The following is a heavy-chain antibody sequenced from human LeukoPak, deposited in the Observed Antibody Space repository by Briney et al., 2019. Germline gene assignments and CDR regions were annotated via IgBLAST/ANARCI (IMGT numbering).Heavy chain of an antibody. CDR2: ISSSGSNI. V-gene: IGHV3-48*03. CDR3: ARGVAINDFFY. CDR1: GFTFSSYE. D-gene: IGHD3-3*01. J-gene: IGHJ4*02. Sequence: GGSLRLSCAASGFTFSSYEMNWVRQAPGKGLEGVSYISSSGSNIYYADSVKGRFTISRDNSKNSLYLQMNRLGDDDTAVYYCARGVAINDFFYWGQGTLVTVSS.